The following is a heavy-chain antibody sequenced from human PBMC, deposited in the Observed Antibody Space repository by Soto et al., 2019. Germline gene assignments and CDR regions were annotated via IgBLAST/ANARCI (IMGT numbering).Heavy chain of an antibody. Sequence: QVQVEEFGGGVVQPGRSLRLSCAGPTFTFSDFGFHWVRQAPGKGLEWVAMISYDGSDQYYGDSVQGRFTIYRDDSKNTVYLQMNSLIAEDTAMYYCAKSTYCNGGSCFPQYWGPGTLVTVSS. V-gene: IGHV3-30*18. J-gene: IGHJ4*02. CDR1: TFTFSDFG. D-gene: IGHD2-15*01. CDR3: AKSTYCNGGSCFPQY. CDR2: ISYDGSDQ.